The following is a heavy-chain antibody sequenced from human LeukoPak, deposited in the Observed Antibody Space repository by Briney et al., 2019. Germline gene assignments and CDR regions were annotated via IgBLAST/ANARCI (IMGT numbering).Heavy chain of an antibody. CDR2: FDPEDGET. V-gene: IGHV1-24*01. D-gene: IGHD5-24*01. CDR1: GYTLTELS. Sequence: GASVKVSCKVSGYTLTELSMHWVRQAPGKGLEWMGGFDPEDGETIYAQKFQGRVTMTEDTSSSTAYMEMRNLRSDDTAVYYCARAPEMPDFWGQGPLAPV. J-gene: IGHJ4*02. CDR3: ARAPEMPDF.